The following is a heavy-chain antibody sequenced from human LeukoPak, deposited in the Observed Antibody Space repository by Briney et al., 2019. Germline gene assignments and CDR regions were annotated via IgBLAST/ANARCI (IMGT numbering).Heavy chain of an antibody. CDR1: GYTFTVYY. CDR2: INSNSGGV. V-gene: IGHV1-2*02. Sequence: EASVRVSCKASGYTFTVYYMHWVRQAPGQGLEWMGWINSNSGGVHYAQNFQGRVTMTRDTSISTAYMDLTRLRYDDTAVYFCARYLAAPYDAFDIWGQGTMVTVSS. CDR3: ARYLAAPYDAFDI. J-gene: IGHJ3*02. D-gene: IGHD2-15*01.